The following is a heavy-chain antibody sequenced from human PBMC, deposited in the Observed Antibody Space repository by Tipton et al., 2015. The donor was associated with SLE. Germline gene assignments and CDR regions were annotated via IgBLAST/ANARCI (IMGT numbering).Heavy chain of an antibody. V-gene: IGHV4-34*01. J-gene: IGHJ6*03. CDR3: ARGPYYCMDV. CDR1: GGSFSGYY. Sequence: TLSLTCAVYGGSFSGYYWSWIRQPPGKGLEWIGEINHSGSTNYNPSLKSRVTISVDTSRNQCSLNLTSVTAADTAVYYCARGPYYCMDVWGKGTTVTVSS. CDR2: INHSGST.